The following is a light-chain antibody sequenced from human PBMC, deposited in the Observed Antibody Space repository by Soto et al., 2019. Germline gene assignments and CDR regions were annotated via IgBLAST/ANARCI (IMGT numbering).Light chain of an antibody. Sequence: QSVLTQPASVSGSPGQTITISCTGTSSDFGGYNAVPWYQHRPGKAPKLIIYEVTHRPAGISDRFSASKSGNTASLTISGLQAEDEGDYYCNSFRVNRLYVFGTGTKVTVL. CDR2: EVT. V-gene: IGLV2-14*01. CDR3: NSFRVNRLYV. CDR1: SSDFGGYNA. J-gene: IGLJ1*01.